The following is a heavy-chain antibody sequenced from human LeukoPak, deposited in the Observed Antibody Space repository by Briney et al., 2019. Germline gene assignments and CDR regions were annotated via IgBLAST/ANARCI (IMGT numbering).Heavy chain of an antibody. CDR1: GGSISSGAYY. Sequence: PSETLSLTCTVSGGSISSGAYYWSWIRQHPGKGLEWIGYIYCSGNTYYSPSLTSRVTISIDTSKNQISLKLNSVTAADTGMYYCARATYYDSSGYPHWGQGTLVTVSS. CDR2: IYCSGNT. D-gene: IGHD3-22*01. CDR3: ARATYYDSSGYPH. J-gene: IGHJ4*02. V-gene: IGHV4-31*03.